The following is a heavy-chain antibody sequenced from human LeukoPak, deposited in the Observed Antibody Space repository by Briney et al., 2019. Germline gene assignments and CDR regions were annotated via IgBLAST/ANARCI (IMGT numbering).Heavy chain of an antibody. V-gene: IGHV3-21*01. CDR3: AKDRAYYYDSSGLDY. J-gene: IGHJ4*02. Sequence: RGSLRLSCAASGFTFSSYSMNWVRQAPGKGLEWVSSISSSSSYIYYADSVKGRFTISRDNAKNSLYLQMNSLRAEDTAVYYCAKDRAYYYDSSGLDYWGQGTLVTASS. D-gene: IGHD3-22*01. CDR1: GFTFSSYS. CDR2: ISSSSSYI.